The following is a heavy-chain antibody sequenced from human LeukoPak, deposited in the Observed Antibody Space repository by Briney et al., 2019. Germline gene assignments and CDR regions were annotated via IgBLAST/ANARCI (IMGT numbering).Heavy chain of an antibody. J-gene: IGHJ3*01. V-gene: IGHV3-23*01. D-gene: IGHD6-19*01. CDR3: ARDFFGWGYDAFDV. CDR1: GFTFSSYA. Sequence: PGGSLSLSCAASGFTFSSYAMSWVRQAPGEGLQWVSTISGGGRDTDYANSVKGRFTISRDNSKNTLFLQMSSLRAEDTAVYYCARDFFGWGYDAFDVWGQGTMVTVSS. CDR2: ISGGGRDT.